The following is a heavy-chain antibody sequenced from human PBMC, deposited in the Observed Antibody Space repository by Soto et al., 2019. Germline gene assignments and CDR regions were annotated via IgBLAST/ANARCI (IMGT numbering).Heavy chain of an antibody. D-gene: IGHD3-16*02. J-gene: IGHJ6*02. Sequence: WGSLRLSCAASGFAFVSYGIRFFRHSPCKWREWVAVISYDGSNKYYADSVKGRFTISRDNSENTLYLQMNSLRAEDTAVYYCAKVNSARYDYVWGSYRFLGMDVWGQGTTVTVSS. CDR2: ISYDGSNK. CDR1: GFAFVSYG. V-gene: IGHV3-30*18. CDR3: AKVNSARYDYVWGSYRFLGMDV.